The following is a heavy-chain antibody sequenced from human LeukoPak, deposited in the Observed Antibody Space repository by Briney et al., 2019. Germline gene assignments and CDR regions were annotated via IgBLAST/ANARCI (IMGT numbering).Heavy chain of an antibody. Sequence: SETLSLTCTVSGYSISSGYYWGWIRQPPGKGLEWIGSIYHSGSTYYNQSLKSRVTISVDTSKNQFSLKLSSVTAADTAVYYCARDRDYYDSSGYYHHDAFDIWGQGTMVTVSS. J-gene: IGHJ3*02. D-gene: IGHD3-22*01. CDR3: ARDRDYYDSSGYYHHDAFDI. V-gene: IGHV4-38-2*02. CDR2: IYHSGST. CDR1: GYSISSGYY.